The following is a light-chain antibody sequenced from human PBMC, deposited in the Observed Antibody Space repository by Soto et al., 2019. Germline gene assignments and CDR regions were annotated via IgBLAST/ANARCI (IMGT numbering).Light chain of an antibody. J-gene: IGLJ1*01. CDR1: SSDVGSYNF. CDR2: EGS. CDR3: CSYAGSSTWV. Sequence: QSALTQPASVSGSPGQSITISCTGTSSDVGSYNFVSWYQQHPGKAPKVMIYEGSKRPSGVSNRFSGSKSGNTASLTISGLQAEDEADYYCCSYAGSSTWVFGTETKVTVL. V-gene: IGLV2-23*01.